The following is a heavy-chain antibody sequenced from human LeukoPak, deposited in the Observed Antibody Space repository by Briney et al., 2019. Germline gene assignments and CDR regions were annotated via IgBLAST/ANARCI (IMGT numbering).Heavy chain of an antibody. J-gene: IGHJ1*01. CDR2: ISYDGSNK. V-gene: IGHV3-30*04. CDR1: GFTFSSYA. Sequence: PGGSLRLSCAASGFTFSSYAMHWVRQAPGKGLEWVAVISYDGSNKYYADSVKGRFTISRDNSKNTLYLQMNSLRAEDTAVYYCARGNFQHWGQGTLVTVSS. CDR3: ARGNFQH.